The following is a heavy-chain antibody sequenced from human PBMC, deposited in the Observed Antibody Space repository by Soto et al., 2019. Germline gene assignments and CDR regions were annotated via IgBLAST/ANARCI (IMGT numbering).Heavy chain of an antibody. D-gene: IGHD5-18*01. CDR2: INAGNGNT. J-gene: IGHJ4*02. Sequence: ASVKVSGTASGYTFTSYAMHCVRQAPGQRLEWMGWINAGNGNTKYSQKFQGRVTITRDTSASTAYMELSSLRSEDTAVYYCARGLNGYLYYFDYWGQGTLVTVSS. CDR3: ARGLNGYLYYFDY. CDR1: GYTFTSYA. V-gene: IGHV1-3*01.